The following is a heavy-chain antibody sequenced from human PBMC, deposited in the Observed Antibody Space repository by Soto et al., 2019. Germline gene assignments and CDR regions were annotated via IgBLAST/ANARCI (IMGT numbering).Heavy chain of an antibody. CDR2: ISYDGSNK. Sequence: PGGSLRLSCAASGFTFSSYAMHWVGQAPGKGLEWVAVISYDGSNKYYADSVKGRFTISRDNSKNTLYLQMNSLRAEDTAVYYCARVNQYYYYGLAVWGQGITDTGSS. V-gene: IGHV3-30-3*01. CDR1: GFTFSSYA. J-gene: IGHJ6*02. CDR3: ARVNQYYYYGLAV.